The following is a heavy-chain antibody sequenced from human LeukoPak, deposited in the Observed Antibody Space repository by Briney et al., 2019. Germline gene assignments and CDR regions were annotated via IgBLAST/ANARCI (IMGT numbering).Heavy chain of an antibody. V-gene: IGHV4-30-2*01. CDR3: ARALVVPAAIYWFDP. Sequence: SQTLSLTCAVSGGSISSGGYSWSWIRQPPGKGLEWIGYIYHSGSTYYNPSLKSRVTISVDRSKNQFSLKLSSVTAAVTAVYYCARALVVPAAIYWFDPWGQGTLVTVSS. CDR1: GGSISSGGYS. J-gene: IGHJ5*02. CDR2: IYHSGST. D-gene: IGHD2-2*01.